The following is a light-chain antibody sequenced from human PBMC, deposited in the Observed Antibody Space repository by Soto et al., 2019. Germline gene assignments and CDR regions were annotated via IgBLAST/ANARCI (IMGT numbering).Light chain of an antibody. Sequence: QSALTQPASVSGSPGQSITISCTGTSSDVGGYNYVSWYQQHPGKAPKLMIYEVSNRPSGVSNRFSGSKSGNTASLTISGLQAEDEADYYCSSYTSSSTLVLGGGTQLPVL. V-gene: IGLV2-14*01. CDR1: SSDVGGYNY. CDR3: SSYTSSSTLV. CDR2: EVS. J-gene: IGLJ3*02.